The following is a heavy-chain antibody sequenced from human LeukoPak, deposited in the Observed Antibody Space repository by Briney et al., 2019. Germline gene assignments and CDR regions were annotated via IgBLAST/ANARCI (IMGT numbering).Heavy chain of an antibody. CDR2: IYYSGST. V-gene: IGHV4-59*01. CDR1: GGSISSYY. CDR3: ARGPAVAEVRGPYYFDY. D-gene: IGHD6-19*01. J-gene: IGHJ4*02. Sequence: PSETLSLTCTVSGGSISSYYWSWIRQPPGKGLEWIGYIYYSGSTNYNPSLKSRVTISVDTSKNQFSLKLSSVTAADTAVFYCARGPAVAEVRGPYYFDYWGQGTLVTVSS.